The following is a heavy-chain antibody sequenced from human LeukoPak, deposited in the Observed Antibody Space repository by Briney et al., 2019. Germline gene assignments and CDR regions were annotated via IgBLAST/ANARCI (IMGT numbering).Heavy chain of an antibody. J-gene: IGHJ4*02. D-gene: IGHD6-13*01. CDR1: GGSISSYY. V-gene: IGHV4-59*01. CDR3: ATFPRSSSWYYFDY. CDR2: IYYSGST. Sequence: PSETLSLTCTVSGGSISSYYWSWIRQPPGKGLEWIGYIYYSGSTNYKPSLKSRVTISVDTSKNQFSLKLSSVTAADTAVYYCATFPRSSSWYYFDYWGQGTLVTVSS.